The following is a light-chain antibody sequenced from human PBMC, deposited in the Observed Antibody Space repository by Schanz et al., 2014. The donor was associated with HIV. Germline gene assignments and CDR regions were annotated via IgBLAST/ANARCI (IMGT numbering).Light chain of an antibody. CDR1: QSVSSY. Sequence: EIVLTQSPATLSLSPGERATLSCRASQSVSSYLAWYQQKPGQAPRLLIYGASSRATGIPDRFSGSGSGTVFTLTIAGLEPEDFAVYYCQLYDSSPLFTFGPGTKVEIK. CDR2: GAS. V-gene: IGKV3-20*01. J-gene: IGKJ3*01. CDR3: QLYDSSPLFT.